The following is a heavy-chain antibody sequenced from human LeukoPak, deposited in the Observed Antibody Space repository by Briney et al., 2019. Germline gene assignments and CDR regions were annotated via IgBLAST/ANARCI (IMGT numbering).Heavy chain of an antibody. CDR3: SRESSGWYRAFDY. Sequence: GGSLRLSCAASGFTFDDYAMHWVRQAPGKGLEWVSGISWNSGSIGYADSVKGRFTISRDNAKNSLYLQMNSLRAEDTAVYYCSRESSGWYRAFDYWGQGTLVTVSS. V-gene: IGHV3-9*01. CDR1: GFTFDDYA. CDR2: ISWNSGSI. D-gene: IGHD6-19*01. J-gene: IGHJ4*02.